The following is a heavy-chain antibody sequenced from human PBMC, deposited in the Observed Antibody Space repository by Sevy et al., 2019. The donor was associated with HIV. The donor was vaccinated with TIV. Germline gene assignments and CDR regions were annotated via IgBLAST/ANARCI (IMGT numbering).Heavy chain of an antibody. CDR1: GGSISRSY. Sequence: SETLSLTCTVSGGSISRSYWSWIRQPPGKGLEWIADIYSTGSTNYNPSLKSRVIMSIDTSKNQFSLKLTSVIAADTATYYCARDRVQAAGHFDYWGQGTLVTVSS. CDR2: IYSTGST. CDR3: ARDRVQAAGHFDY. V-gene: IGHV4-59*01. J-gene: IGHJ4*02. D-gene: IGHD6-13*01.